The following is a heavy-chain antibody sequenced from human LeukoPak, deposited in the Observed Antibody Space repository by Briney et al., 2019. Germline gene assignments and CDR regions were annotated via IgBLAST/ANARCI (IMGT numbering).Heavy chain of an antibody. Sequence: GGSLRLSCAASGFTFSSYEMDWVRQAPGKGLEWVAYISSGGGTIYYAYSVRGRFTISRDNAKNSLYLQMNSLRAEDTAVYYCAKEFTPESSGFDAFDIWGQGTMVTVSS. CDR2: ISSGGGTI. J-gene: IGHJ3*02. CDR3: AKEFTPESSGFDAFDI. V-gene: IGHV3-48*03. CDR1: GFTFSSYE. D-gene: IGHD3-22*01.